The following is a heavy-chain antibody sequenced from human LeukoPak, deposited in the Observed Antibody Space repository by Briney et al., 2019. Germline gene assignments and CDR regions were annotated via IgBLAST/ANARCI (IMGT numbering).Heavy chain of an antibody. D-gene: IGHD6-13*01. Sequence: SETLSLTCAVYGGSFSGYYWSWIRQPPGKGLEWIGEINHSGSTNYNPSLKSRVTISVDTSKNQFSLKLSSVTAADTAVYYCARLVGYSSSWYGGYYFDYWGQGTLVTVSS. CDR3: ARLVGYSSSWYGGYYFDY. CDR2: INHSGST. CDR1: GGSFSGYY. J-gene: IGHJ4*02. V-gene: IGHV4-34*01.